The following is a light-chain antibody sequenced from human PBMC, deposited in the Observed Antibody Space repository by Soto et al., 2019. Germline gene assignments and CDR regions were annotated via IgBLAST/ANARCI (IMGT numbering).Light chain of an antibody. CDR1: QTIANY. CDR3: QQTYITPQT. J-gene: IGKJ1*01. Sequence: DIQMTQSPSSLSASVGDRVTITCRASQTIANYLNWYQQKPGKAPKLLIYTASSLQSGVPSRFSGGGSGTDFTLTISPLQPEDFATYYCQQTYITPQTFGQGTKVEIK. V-gene: IGKV1-39*01. CDR2: TAS.